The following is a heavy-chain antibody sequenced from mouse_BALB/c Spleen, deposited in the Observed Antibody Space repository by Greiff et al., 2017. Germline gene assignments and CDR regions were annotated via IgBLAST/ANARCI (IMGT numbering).Heavy chain of an antibody. D-gene: IGHD3-3*01. V-gene: IGHV2-9*02. CDR2: IWAGGST. CDR1: GFSLTSYG. CDR3: ARDRTLGYYFDY. J-gene: IGHJ2*01. Sequence: VKVEESGPGLVAPSQSLSITCTVSGFSLTSYGVHWVRQPPGKGLEWLGVIWAGGSTNYNSALMSRLSISKDNSKSQVFLKMNSLQTDDTAMYYCARDRTLGYYFDYWGQGTTLTVSS.